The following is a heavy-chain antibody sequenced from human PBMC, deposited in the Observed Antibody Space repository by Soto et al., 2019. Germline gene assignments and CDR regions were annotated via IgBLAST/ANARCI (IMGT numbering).Heavy chain of an antibody. CDR3: AKDMAMVRGVIMDMDV. CDR2: ISYDGDKK. V-gene: IGHV3-30*18. Sequence: GGSLRLSCAASGFIFSNYGMHWVRQAPGKGLEWVAVISYDGDKKYFVDSVKGRFTLSRDNSKNTLYLQMNSLRAEDTAVYYCAKDMAMVRGVIMDMDVWGQGTTVTVS. D-gene: IGHD3-10*01. J-gene: IGHJ6*02. CDR1: GFIFSNYG.